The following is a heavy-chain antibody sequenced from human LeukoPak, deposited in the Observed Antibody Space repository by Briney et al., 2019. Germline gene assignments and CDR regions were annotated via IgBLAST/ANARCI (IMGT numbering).Heavy chain of an antibody. CDR3: TNAPYDSSGYTFDY. CDR1: GGTFSSYA. J-gene: IGHJ4*02. V-gene: IGHV1-69*13. CDR2: IIPIFGTA. D-gene: IGHD3-22*01. Sequence: ASVKVSCKASGGTFSSYAISWVRQAPGQGLEWMGGIIPIFGTANYAQRFQGRVTITADESTSTAYMELSSLRSEDTAVYYCTNAPYDSSGYTFDYWGQGTLVTVSS.